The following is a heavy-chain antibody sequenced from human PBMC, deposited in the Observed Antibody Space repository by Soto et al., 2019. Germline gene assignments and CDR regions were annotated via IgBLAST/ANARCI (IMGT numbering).Heavy chain of an antibody. CDR2: INHSGST. V-gene: IGHV4-34*01. D-gene: IGHD2-15*01. CDR3: ARGDGLVAAIFDY. J-gene: IGHJ4*02. CDR1: GGSISSYY. Sequence: PSETLSLTCTVSGGSISSYYWSWIRQPPGKGLEWIGEINHSGSTNYNPSLKSRVTISVDTSKNQFSLKLSSVTAADTAVYYCARGDGLVAAIFDYWGQGTLVTV.